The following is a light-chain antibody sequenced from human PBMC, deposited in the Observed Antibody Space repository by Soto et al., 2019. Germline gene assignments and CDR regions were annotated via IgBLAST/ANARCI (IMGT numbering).Light chain of an antibody. Sequence: QSVLTQPASVSGSPGQSITISCTGTSNDVVDYHYVSWFQQHPGKAPKLIIYEVRYRPSGVSNRFSGSKSGNTASLTISGLQAEDEADYFCGSFGGTTTRYVFGPGTKVTVL. V-gene: IGLV2-14*01. CDR3: GSFGGTTTRYV. CDR2: EVR. J-gene: IGLJ1*01. CDR1: SNDVVDYHY.